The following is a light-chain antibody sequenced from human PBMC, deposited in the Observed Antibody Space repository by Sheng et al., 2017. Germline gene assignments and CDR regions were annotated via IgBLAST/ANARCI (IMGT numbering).Light chain of an antibody. J-gene: IGLJ1*01. CDR1: SSDVGIYNH. CDR3: CSYAGSGSRV. Sequence: QSALTQPASVSGSPGQSITISCTGTSSDVGIYNHVSWYQQYPGKAPKLIIYKVVKRPSGVSNRFSGSKSANTASLTISGLQADDEADYYCCSYAGSGSRVLGTGTKVTVL. CDR2: KVV. V-gene: IGLV2-23*02.